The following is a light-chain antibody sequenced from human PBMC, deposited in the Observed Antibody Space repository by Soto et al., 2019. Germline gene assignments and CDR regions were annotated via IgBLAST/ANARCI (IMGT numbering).Light chain of an antibody. Sequence: EIVLTQSPATLSLSPGERATLSCRASQSIRTYLAWFRQKPGQAPRLLIYDASNRATGIPARISGSGSGTDFTLTISSLEPEDFAVYYCQQRSNWPITFGQGTRLEMK. CDR1: QSIRTY. CDR2: DAS. J-gene: IGKJ5*01. V-gene: IGKV3-11*01. CDR3: QQRSNWPIT.